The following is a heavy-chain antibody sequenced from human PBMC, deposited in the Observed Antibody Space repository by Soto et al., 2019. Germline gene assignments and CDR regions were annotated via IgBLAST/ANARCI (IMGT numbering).Heavy chain of an antibody. D-gene: IGHD6-6*01. CDR1: GFPFSDGW. V-gene: IGHV3-15*01. J-gene: IGHJ4*02. CDR3: TTDGGVGPRPIFDY. CDR2: IKSKNAGGTT. Sequence: EVQLVESGGGLVKPGGSLRLSCAASGFPFSDGWMSWVRQAPGKGLEWVARIKSKNAGGTTDYATPVQGRFTISRDDTKKTVVLQMNSLKIKDSAMYYCTTDGGVGPRPIFDYWGQGALVTVSS.